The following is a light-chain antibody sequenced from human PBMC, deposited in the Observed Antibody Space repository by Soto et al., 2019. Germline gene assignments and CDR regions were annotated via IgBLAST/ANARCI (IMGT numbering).Light chain of an antibody. CDR3: QQYGSSPPYT. CDR2: GAS. V-gene: IGKV3-20*01. Sequence: EIVLTQSPCTLSLSPGERATLSCRASQSVSSSYLAWYQQKTGQAPMLLIYGASSRATGIPDRFSGSGSGTDLTLTISRLEPEDFAVYYCQQYGSSPPYTFGQGTKLEIK. J-gene: IGKJ2*01. CDR1: QSVSSSY.